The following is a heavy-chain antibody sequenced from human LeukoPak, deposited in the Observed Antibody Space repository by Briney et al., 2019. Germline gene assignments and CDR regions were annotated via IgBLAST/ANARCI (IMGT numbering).Heavy chain of an antibody. CDR3: ATSSASGGSYGLAY. CDR2: ISYDGSNK. D-gene: IGHD2-15*01. Sequence: PGRSLRLSCAASGFTFSSYGMHWVRQAPGKGLEWVAVISYDGSNKYYADSVKGRFTISRDNSKNTLYLQMNSLRAEDTAVYYCATSSASGGSYGLAYWGPGTLVTVSS. CDR1: GFTFSSYG. J-gene: IGHJ4*02. V-gene: IGHV3-30*03.